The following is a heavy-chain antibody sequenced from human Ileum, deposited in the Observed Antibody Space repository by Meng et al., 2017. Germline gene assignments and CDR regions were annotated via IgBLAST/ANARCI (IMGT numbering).Heavy chain of an antibody. D-gene: IGHD4-17*01. CDR1: GVSITTYY. CDR3: ARDVVPTVTYYYNWFDP. Sequence: QVPLQESAPGLVKPSETLSLTCTVSGVSITTYYWNWVRQTPGKGLEWIGNIFDNGSPKYNPSLKSRVTMSVDTSKNQFSLKLSSVTAADTAVYYCARDVVPTVTYYYNWFDPWGQGTLVTVSS. CDR2: IFDNGSP. V-gene: IGHV4-59*12. J-gene: IGHJ5*02.